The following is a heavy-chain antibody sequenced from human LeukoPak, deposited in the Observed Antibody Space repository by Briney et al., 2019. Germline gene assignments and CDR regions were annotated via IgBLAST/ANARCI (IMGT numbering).Heavy chain of an antibody. D-gene: IGHD3-22*01. Sequence: ASVKVSCKASGYTFTGYYMHWVRQAPGQGLEWMGWINPNSGGTNYAQKFQGRVTMTRDTSISTAYMELSRLRSDDTAVYYCARDGGLNYYDSSGYFYPGSDYWGQGTLVTVSS. CDR2: INPNSGGT. CDR3: ARDGGLNYYDSSGYFYPGSDY. V-gene: IGHV1-2*02. CDR1: GYTFTGYY. J-gene: IGHJ4*02.